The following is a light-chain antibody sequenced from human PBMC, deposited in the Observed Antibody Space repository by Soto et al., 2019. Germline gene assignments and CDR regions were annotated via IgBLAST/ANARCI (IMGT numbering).Light chain of an antibody. CDR3: QQYGSSPRT. Sequence: VLTQSPGTLSFSPGERGTLSCRASQSVSSSFLAWYQQKPGQAPRLLIYGASNRATGIPDRFSGSGSGTDFTLTISRLEPEDFAVYYCQQYGSSPRTFGQGTKV. J-gene: IGKJ1*01. V-gene: IGKV3-20*01. CDR1: QSVSSSF. CDR2: GAS.